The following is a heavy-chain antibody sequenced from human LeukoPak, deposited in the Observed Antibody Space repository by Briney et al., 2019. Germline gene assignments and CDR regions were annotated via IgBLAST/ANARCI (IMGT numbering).Heavy chain of an antibody. D-gene: IGHD5-18*01. CDR1: GFTFINYV. Sequence: GGSLRLSCAASGFTFINYVMHWVRQAPGKGLEWVSVIWSDGGDKYYADSVKGRFTISRDNSKNTLYLQMNSLRAEDTAVYYCTKGTIWLPFDYWGQGTLVTVSS. J-gene: IGHJ4*02. CDR2: IWSDGGDK. V-gene: IGHV3-33*06. CDR3: TKGTIWLPFDY.